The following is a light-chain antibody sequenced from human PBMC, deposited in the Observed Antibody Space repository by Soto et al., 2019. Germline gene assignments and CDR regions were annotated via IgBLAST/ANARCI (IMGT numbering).Light chain of an antibody. CDR1: QDISNY. V-gene: IGKV1-33*01. CDR2: DAS. Sequence: DIQMTQSPSSLSASVGDRFTITCHASQDISNYLNWYQQKPGKAPKLLIYDASNLETGVPSRFSGSGSGTEFTLTISSLQPDDFATYYCQQYNSVSLLTFGGGTKVDIK. J-gene: IGKJ4*01. CDR3: QQYNSVSLLT.